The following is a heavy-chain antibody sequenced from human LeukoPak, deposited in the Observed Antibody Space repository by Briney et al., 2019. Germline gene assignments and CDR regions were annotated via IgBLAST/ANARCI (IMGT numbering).Heavy chain of an antibody. J-gene: IGHJ4*02. Sequence: GSLRLSCAASGFTFSSYAMSWVRQAPGKGLEWVLAISGSGGSTYYADSVKGRFTISRDNSKNTLYLQMNSLRVEDTAVFYCARDEGSGSYLDYWGQGTLVAVSS. CDR3: ARDEGSGSYLDY. CDR1: GFTFSSYA. V-gene: IGHV3-23*01. CDR2: ISGSGGST. D-gene: IGHD3-10*01.